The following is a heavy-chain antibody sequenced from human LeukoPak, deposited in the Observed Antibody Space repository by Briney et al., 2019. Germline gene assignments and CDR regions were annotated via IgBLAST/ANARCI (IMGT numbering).Heavy chain of an antibody. J-gene: IGHJ4*02. CDR3: ARKMFSRRLGELSPDY. V-gene: IGHV1-46*01. CDR2: INPSGGST. CDR1: GYTFTSYY. D-gene: IGHD3-16*02. Sequence: ASVKVSCKASGYTFTSYYMHWVPQAPGQELEWMGIINPSGGSTSYAQKFQGRVTMTRDTSTSTVYMELSSLRSEDTAVYYCARKMFSRRLGELSPDYWGQGTLVTVSS.